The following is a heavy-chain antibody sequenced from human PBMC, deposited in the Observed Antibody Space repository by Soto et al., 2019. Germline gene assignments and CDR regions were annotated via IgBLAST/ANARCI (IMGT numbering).Heavy chain of an antibody. CDR3: ARGYLFLGFDS. Sequence: QVQLQQWGAGLLKPSETLSLTCAVSGGSLTGYYWGWIRQPPGKGLEWIGQLNHGGSPNYKPSLRSRVTISLDTSRNQFSLRLTSVTAAVTAVYYCARGYLFLGFDSWGQGSLVTVSS. CDR2: LNHGGSP. J-gene: IGHJ4*02. CDR1: GGSLTGYY. V-gene: IGHV4-34*01. D-gene: IGHD3-10*01.